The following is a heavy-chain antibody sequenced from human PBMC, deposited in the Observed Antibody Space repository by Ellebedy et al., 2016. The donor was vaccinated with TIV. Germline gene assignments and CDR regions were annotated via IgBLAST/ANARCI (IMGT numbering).Heavy chain of an antibody. CDR2: IYPKSGGT. Sequence: AASVTVSCKASGYTFTDYHMHWVRQAPGQGLAWMGWIYPKSGGTNYAQKFQDRVTMTRDTSVTSVYMELYRLRSDDTAVYYCVRENWHYDNWGQGTLVTVSS. J-gene: IGHJ4*02. CDR1: GYTFTDYH. D-gene: IGHD1-7*01. CDR3: VRENWHYDN. V-gene: IGHV1-2*02.